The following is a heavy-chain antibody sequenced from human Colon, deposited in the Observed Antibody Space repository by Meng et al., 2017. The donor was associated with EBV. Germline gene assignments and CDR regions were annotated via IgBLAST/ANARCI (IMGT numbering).Heavy chain of an antibody. CDR1: GDSITSGDYS. Sequence: QELGSGLVRPSPTLSLTGAVPGDSITSGDYSWTWIRQPPGKGLEWIGYIYHGVNIYYTPSLRSRVTISVDKSRNQFSLKLTSVSAADTAVYYCVRDTRRGGGWFDPWGQGTLVTVSS. CDR2: IYHGVNI. D-gene: IGHD3-10*01. CDR3: VRDTRRGGGWFDP. V-gene: IGHV4-30-2*01. J-gene: IGHJ5*02.